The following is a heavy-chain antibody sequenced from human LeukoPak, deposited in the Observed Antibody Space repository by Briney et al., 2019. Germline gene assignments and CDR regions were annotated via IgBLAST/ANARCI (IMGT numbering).Heavy chain of an antibody. V-gene: IGHV3-11*04. CDR2: ISSSGNTI. CDR1: GFIFGDHY. J-gene: IGHJ3*02. D-gene: IGHD1-14*01. CDR3: ARGGRYRAFYI. Sequence: GGSLRLSCAASGFIFGDHYMNWIRQAPGKGLEWVSYISSSGNTIYYAESVKGRFTISRDNAKNSLYLQMNSLRAEDTAMYYCARGGRYRAFYIWGQGTIVSVSS.